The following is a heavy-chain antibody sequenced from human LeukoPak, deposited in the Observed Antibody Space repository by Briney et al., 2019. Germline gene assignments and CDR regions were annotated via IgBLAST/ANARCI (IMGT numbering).Heavy chain of an antibody. CDR3: AKDRSSATTVTCHYYYVLYV. V-gene: IGHV3-30*18. CDR2: ISNDGSNK. CDR1: VFTFCSYG. D-gene: IGHD4-17*01. J-gene: IGHJ6*02. Sequence: GGSLRLSCAASVFTFCSYGMHWVRQVPGKGLEWVAAISNDGSNKYYADSVKGRFTISRDNSKNTLYLQMNSLRAEDTAVYYCAKDRSSATTVTCHYYYVLYVWRRGTTVTVSS.